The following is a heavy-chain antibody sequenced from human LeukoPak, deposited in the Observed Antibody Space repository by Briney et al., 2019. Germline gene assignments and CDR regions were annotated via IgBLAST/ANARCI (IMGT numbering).Heavy chain of an antibody. V-gene: IGHV3-23*01. CDR1: GFTFSSYA. D-gene: IGHD2-21*01. J-gene: IGHJ4*02. Sequence: GSLRLSCAASGFTFSSYAMSWVRQAPGKGLEWVSAISGSGGSANYADSVKGRFTISRDNSKNTLYLQMDSLRGEDTAVYYCAKDFRIGYSAHFDYWGQGALVTVSS. CDR3: AKDFRIGYSAHFDY. CDR2: ISGSGGSA.